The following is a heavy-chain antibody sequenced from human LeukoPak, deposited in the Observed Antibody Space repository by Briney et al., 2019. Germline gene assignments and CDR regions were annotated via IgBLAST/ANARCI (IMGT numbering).Heavy chain of an antibody. J-gene: IGHJ4*02. CDR1: GGSTSSYY. Sequence: PSETLSLTCTVSGGSTSSYYWSWLRQPPGKGLEWIGYIYYSGSTNYNPSLKSRVTISVDTSKNQFSLKLSSVTAADTAVYYCARGEVITSTVTTYFDYWGQGTLVTVSS. CDR3: ARGEVITSTVTTYFDY. V-gene: IGHV4-59*01. CDR2: IYYSGST. D-gene: IGHD4-17*01.